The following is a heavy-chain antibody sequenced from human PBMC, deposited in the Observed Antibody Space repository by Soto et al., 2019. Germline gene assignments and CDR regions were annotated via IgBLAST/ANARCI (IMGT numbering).Heavy chain of an antibody. CDR2: INGGNGKT. D-gene: IGHD5-12*01. Sequence: QVQLVQSGAEVKKPGASVKVSCQSSGYTFTNNAMHWVRQAPGQRLEWMGWINGGNGKTKYSQKFQGRVTITSDASASNVYMELSSMKSEDMDLYHWARGVWVATTADYDLDNWGQGTLVTVSS. CDR1: GYTFTNNA. V-gene: IGHV1-3*01. CDR3: ARGVWVATTADYDLDN. J-gene: IGHJ4*02.